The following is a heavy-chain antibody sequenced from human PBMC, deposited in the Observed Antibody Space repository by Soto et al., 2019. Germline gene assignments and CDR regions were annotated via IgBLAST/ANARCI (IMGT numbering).Heavy chain of an antibody. CDR2: ISYDGSNK. J-gene: IGHJ6*02. CDR3: ARGPDIRTVPTSAPLYYYYYGMDV. D-gene: IGHD4-17*01. CDR1: GFTFSSYA. Sequence: QVQLVESGGGVVQPGRSLRLSCAASGFTFSSYAMHWVRQAPGKGLEWVAVISYDGSNKYYADSVKGRFTISRDNSKNTLYLQMNSLRAEDTAVYYCARGPDIRTVPTSAPLYYYYYGMDVWGQGTTVTVSS. V-gene: IGHV3-30-3*01.